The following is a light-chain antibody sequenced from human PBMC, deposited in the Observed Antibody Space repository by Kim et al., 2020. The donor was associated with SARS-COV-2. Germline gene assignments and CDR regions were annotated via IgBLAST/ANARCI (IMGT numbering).Light chain of an antibody. J-gene: IGKJ1*01. V-gene: IGKV3-20*01. CDR1: QSVSSNY. CDR3: QQYSSSPAT. CDR2: GAS. Sequence: PGGRATLSCRAGQSVSSNYLAWYQQKPGQAPRLLIYGASSRATGIPDRFSGSGSGTDFTLTITRLEPEDFAVYYCQQYSSSPATFGQGTKVDIK.